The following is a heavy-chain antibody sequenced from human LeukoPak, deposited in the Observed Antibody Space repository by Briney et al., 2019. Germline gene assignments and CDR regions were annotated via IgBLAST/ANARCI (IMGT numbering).Heavy chain of an antibody. CDR2: ISSSSYI. J-gene: IGHJ4*02. CDR3: ARSSAVVVSHSGYFDY. V-gene: IGHV3-21*01. CDR1: GFTFSSYS. D-gene: IGHD2-15*01. Sequence: GGSLRLSCAASGFTFSSYSMNWVRQAPGKGLEWVSSISSSSYIYYADSEKGRFTISRDNAKNSLYLQMNSLRAEDTAVYYCARSSAVVVSHSGYFDYWGQGTLVTVSS.